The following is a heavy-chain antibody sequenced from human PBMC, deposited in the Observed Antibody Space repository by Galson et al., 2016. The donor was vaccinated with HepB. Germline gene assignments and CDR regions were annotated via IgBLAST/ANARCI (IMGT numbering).Heavy chain of an antibody. Sequence: SVKVSCKASGGTFSSYAISWVRQAPGQGLEWMGGIIPIFGTANYAQKFQGRVTITADKSTSTAYMELSSLRSEDTAVYYCARSPRNGCFGELYHMDVWGKGTTVTVSS. CDR1: GGTFSSYA. D-gene: IGHD3-10*01. CDR3: ARSPRNGCFGELYHMDV. V-gene: IGHV1-69*06. J-gene: IGHJ6*03. CDR2: IIPIFGTA.